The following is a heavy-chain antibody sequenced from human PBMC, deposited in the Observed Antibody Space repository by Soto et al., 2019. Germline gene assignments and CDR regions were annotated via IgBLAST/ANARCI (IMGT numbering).Heavy chain of an antibody. J-gene: IGHJ4*01. Sequence: ELQLVDSGGALVQPGESLRLSCAASGFTFSDYFMTWVRQAPGKGLEWVATIKQDGNESYYVDSVKGRCTISRDNAKNSLYLQMNALRAEDTAVYYCAIGHWLGCWGHGTVVTVSS. D-gene: IGHD6-19*01. V-gene: IGHV3-7*01. CDR1: GFTFSDYF. CDR2: IKQDGNES. CDR3: AIGHWLGC.